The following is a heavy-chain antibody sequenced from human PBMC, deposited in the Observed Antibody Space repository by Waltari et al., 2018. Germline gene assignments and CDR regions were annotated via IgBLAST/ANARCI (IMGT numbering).Heavy chain of an antibody. CDR2: ISISGGKM. J-gene: IGHJ4*02. CDR3: AKEIRPNDY. CDR1: GLTFSTSA. Sequence: EVQLLESGGGLVQPGGSLRLSCVVSGLTFSTSALSWVRQAPGEGLGWVSSISISGGKMYYGDSVRGRFTSSRDNSKNALYLQMNSLRAEDTAVYYCAKEIRPNDYWGQGTLVTVSS. V-gene: IGHV3-23*01.